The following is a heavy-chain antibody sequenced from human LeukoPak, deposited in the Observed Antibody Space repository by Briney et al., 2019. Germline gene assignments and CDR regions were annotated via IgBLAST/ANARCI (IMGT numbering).Heavy chain of an antibody. Sequence: GGSLRLSCGASGFTFSTHGLNWVRQAPGEGLEWISYIRTSSSTIFYADSVKGRFTISRDNSKNTLYLQMNSLRAEDTAVYYCARDKGYGNYYYYGMDVWGQGTTVTVSS. J-gene: IGHJ6*02. CDR2: IRTSSSTI. CDR3: ARDKGYGNYYYYGMDV. V-gene: IGHV3-48*01. D-gene: IGHD5-18*01. CDR1: GFTFSTHG.